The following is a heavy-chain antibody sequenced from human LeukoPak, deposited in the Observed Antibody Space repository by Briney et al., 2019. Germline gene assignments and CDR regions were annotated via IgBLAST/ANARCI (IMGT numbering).Heavy chain of an antibody. CDR2: INSDGSST. CDR1: GFTFSSYW. D-gene: IGHD4-17*01. J-gene: IGHJ6*03. CDR3: ARGGVTTSQYYMDV. Sequence: PGGSLRLSCAASGFTFSSYWMHWVRQAPGKGLVWVSRINSDGSSTSYADSVKGRFTISRDNAKNTLYLQMNRLRAEDTAVYYCARGGVTTSQYYMDVWGKGTTVTVSS. V-gene: IGHV3-74*01.